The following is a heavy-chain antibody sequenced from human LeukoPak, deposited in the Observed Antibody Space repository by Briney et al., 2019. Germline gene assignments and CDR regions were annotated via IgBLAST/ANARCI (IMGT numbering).Heavy chain of an antibody. CDR3: ARDGGEDY. J-gene: IGHJ4*02. CDR1: GFTFSSYA. CDR2: ISYDGSNK. D-gene: IGHD3-16*01. Sequence: PGRSLRLSCAASGFTFSSYAMHWVRQAPGKGLEWVAVISYDGSNKYYADPVKGRFTISRDNSKNTLYLQMNSLRAEDTAVYYCARDGGEDYWGQGTLVTVSS. V-gene: IGHV3-30-3*01.